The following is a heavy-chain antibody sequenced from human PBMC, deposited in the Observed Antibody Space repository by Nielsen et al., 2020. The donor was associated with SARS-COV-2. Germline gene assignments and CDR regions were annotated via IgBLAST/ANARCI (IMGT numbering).Heavy chain of an antibody. J-gene: IGHJ3*02. CDR2: IRSKSHSYET. D-gene: IGHD2-2*01. CDR3: ARVNPSIDSWFDAFDI. V-gene: IGHV3-73*01. CDR1: GFSISDSG. Sequence: GESLKISCAASGFSISDSGMHWVRQASGRGLEWLGRIRSKSHSYETVYAVSVRDRFTISRDDSENTAYLQMNSLRTEDTAVYFCARVNPSIDSWFDAFDIWGQGTLVTVSS.